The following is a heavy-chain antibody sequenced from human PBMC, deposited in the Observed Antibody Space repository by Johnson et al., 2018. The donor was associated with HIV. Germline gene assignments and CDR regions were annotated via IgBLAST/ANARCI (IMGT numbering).Heavy chain of an antibody. CDR2: I. Sequence: VQLVESGGGLVQPGRSLRLSCAASAFPFDDHALHWVRQSPGTGLQWFSIILKGRFTISRDNAKNSLYLQMNSLRAEDTAVYYCAREMGWLVLYYAVDIWGQGTMVTVSS. D-gene: IGHD6-19*01. J-gene: IGHJ3*02. CDR3: AREMGWLVLYYAVDI. V-gene: IGHV3-9*01. CDR1: AFPFDDHA.